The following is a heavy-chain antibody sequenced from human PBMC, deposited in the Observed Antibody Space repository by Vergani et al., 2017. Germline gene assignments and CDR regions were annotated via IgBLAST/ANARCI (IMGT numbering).Heavy chain of an antibody. CDR1: GGTFSSYA. CDR3: SSRAGLRTVTSDAFDI. CDR2: IIPIFGTA. Sequence: QVQLVQSGAEVKKPGSSVKVSCKASGGTFSSYAISWVRQAPGQGLEWMGGIIPIFGTANYAQKFQGRVTITADESTSTAYMELSSLRSVDTAVYYCSSRAGLRTVTSDAFDIWGQGTMVTVSS. J-gene: IGHJ3*02. D-gene: IGHD4-17*01. V-gene: IGHV1-69*01.